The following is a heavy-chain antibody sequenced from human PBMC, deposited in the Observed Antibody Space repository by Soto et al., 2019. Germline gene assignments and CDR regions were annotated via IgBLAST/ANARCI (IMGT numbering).Heavy chain of an antibody. D-gene: IGHD6-13*01. CDR2: IYHSGST. CDR1: GGSISSSNW. J-gene: IGHJ6*02. V-gene: IGHV4-4*02. Sequence: PSETLSLTCAVSGGSISSSNWWSWVRQPPGKGLEWIGEIYHSGSTNYNPSLKSRVTISVDKSKNQFSLKLSSVTAADTAVYYCARXNSSSWYAYDYYYGMDVWGQGTTVTVSS. CDR3: ARXNSSSWYAYDYYYGMDV.